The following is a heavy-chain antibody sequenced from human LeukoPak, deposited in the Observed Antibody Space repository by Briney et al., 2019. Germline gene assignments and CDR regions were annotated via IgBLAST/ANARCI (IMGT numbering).Heavy chain of an antibody. J-gene: IGHJ5*02. CDR2: ISAYNGNT. D-gene: IGHD2-2*01. CDR3: ARISRYCSSTSCYAVDP. Sequence: ASVTVSCKASGYTFTSYGISWVRQAPGQGLEWMGWISAYNGNTNYAQKLQGRVTMTTDTSTSTAYMELRSLRSDDTAVYYCARISRYCSSTSCYAVDPWGQGTLVTVSS. CDR1: GYTFTSYG. V-gene: IGHV1-18*01.